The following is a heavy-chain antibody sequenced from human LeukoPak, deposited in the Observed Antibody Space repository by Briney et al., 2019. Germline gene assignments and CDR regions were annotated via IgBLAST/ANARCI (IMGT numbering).Heavy chain of an antibody. Sequence: SETLSLTCTVSGGSISSSSYYWSWIRQPPVKGLEWIGYIYYSGSTNYNPSLKSRVTISVDTSKNQFSLKLSSVTAADTAVYYCARSPDYYDSSGAPLLFDYWGQGTLVTVSS. CDR1: GGSISSSSYY. CDR2: IYYSGST. V-gene: IGHV4-61*05. J-gene: IGHJ4*02. CDR3: ARSPDYYDSSGAPLLFDY. D-gene: IGHD3-22*01.